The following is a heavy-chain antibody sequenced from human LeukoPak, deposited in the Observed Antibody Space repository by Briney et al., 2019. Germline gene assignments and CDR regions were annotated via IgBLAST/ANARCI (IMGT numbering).Heavy chain of an antibody. J-gene: IGHJ4*02. D-gene: IGHD2-21*02. CDR3: ARSPRRVTATIYFDY. CDR1: GYSISSGYY. Sequence: PSETLSLTCTVSGYSISSGYYWGWIRQPPGKGLEWIGSIYHSGTTYYNPSLKSRVSMSVDTSKNQFSLKLSSVTAADTAVYYCARSPRRVTATIYFDYWGQGTLVTASS. CDR2: IYHSGTT. V-gene: IGHV4-38-2*02.